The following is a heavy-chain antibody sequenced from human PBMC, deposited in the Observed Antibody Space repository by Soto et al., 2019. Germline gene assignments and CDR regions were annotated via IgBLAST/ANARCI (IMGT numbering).Heavy chain of an antibody. CDR1: GYSFTSYW. D-gene: IGHD3-3*01. CDR2: IYPGDSDT. J-gene: IGHJ6*02. CDR3: ARQGRRFSYYYGMDA. Sequence: PGESLKISCKGSGYSFTSYWIGWVRQMPGKGLEWMGIIYPGDSDTRYSPSFQGQVTISADKSISTAYLQWSSLKASDTAMYYCARQGRRFSYYYGMDAWGQGTTVTVSS. V-gene: IGHV5-51*01.